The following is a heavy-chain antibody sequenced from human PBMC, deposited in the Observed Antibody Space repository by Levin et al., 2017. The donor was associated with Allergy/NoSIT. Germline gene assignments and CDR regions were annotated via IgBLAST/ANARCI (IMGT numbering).Heavy chain of an antibody. D-gene: IGHD2-2*01. J-gene: IGHJ5*02. CDR1: GFTFSSYA. Sequence: GGSLRLSCAASGFTFSSYAMSWVRQAPGKGLEWVSAISGSGGSTYYADSVKGRFTISRDNSKNTLYLQMNSLRAEDTAVYYCAKDPVEDIVVVPSWFDPWGQGTLVTVSS. CDR3: AKDPVEDIVVVPSWFDP. CDR2: ISGSGGST. V-gene: IGHV3-23*01.